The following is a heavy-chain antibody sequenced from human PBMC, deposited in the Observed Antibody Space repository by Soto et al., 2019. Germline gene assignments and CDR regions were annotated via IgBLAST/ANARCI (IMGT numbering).Heavy chain of an antibody. Sequence: GGSLRLSCAASGFTFSSYSMNWVRQAPGKGLEWVSSISSSSSYIYYADSVKGRFTISRDNAKNSLYLQMNSLRAEDTAVYYCARDLRSYSSSWYSTYYFDYWGQGTLVTVSS. CDR3: ARDLRSYSSSWYSTYYFDY. CDR2: ISSSSSYI. J-gene: IGHJ4*02. CDR1: GFTFSSYS. D-gene: IGHD6-13*01. V-gene: IGHV3-21*01.